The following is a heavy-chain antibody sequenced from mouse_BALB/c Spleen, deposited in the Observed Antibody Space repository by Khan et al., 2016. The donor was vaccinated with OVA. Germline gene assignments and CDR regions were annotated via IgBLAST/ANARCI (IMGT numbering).Heavy chain of an antibody. CDR2: IDPENGET. CDR1: GFNIKDYY. Sequence: EVQLQESGAELVRPGALVKLSCKASGFNIKDYYMHWVKQRPEQGLEWIGWIDPENGETVYDPKFQDNANITADTSSNTTYLQLSSLTSDDTAFYYCTRSGYSAWFAYWGQGTPVTVSA. CDR3: TRSGYSAWFAY. J-gene: IGHJ3*01. V-gene: IGHV14-1*02.